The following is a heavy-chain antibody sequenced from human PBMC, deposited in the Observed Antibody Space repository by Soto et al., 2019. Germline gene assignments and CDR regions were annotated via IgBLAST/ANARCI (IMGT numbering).Heavy chain of an antibody. CDR2: IYYSGST. Sequence: ASETLSLTCTVSGGSISSSSYYWGWIRQPPGKGLEWIGSIYYSGSTYYNPSLKSRVTISVDTSKNQFSLKLSSVTAADTAVYYCARRAGTYYYDSSGYGYYFDYWGQGTLVTVSS. J-gene: IGHJ4*02. CDR3: ARRAGTYYYDSSGYGYYFDY. V-gene: IGHV4-39*01. D-gene: IGHD3-22*01. CDR1: GGSISSSSYY.